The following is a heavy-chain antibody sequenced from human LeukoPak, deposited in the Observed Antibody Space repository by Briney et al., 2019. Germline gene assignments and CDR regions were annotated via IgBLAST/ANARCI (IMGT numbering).Heavy chain of an antibody. Sequence: GGSLRLSCAASGFTFTTYWMSWVRQPPGKGLEWVANIKQDGTEKYYVDSVKGRFTISRDNAKNSLYLQMNSLRVEDTAMYYCTRVGGGDGSGWSTTDYWGQGTLVTISS. D-gene: IGHD6-19*01. CDR1: GFTFTTYW. CDR3: TRVGGGDGSGWSTTDY. CDR2: IKQDGTEK. V-gene: IGHV3-7*01. J-gene: IGHJ4*02.